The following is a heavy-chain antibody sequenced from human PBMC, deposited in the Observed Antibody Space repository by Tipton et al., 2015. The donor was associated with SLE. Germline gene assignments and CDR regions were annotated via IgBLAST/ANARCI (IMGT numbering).Heavy chain of an antibody. D-gene: IGHD6-19*01. J-gene: IGHJ4*02. CDR3: ARGGAVADYSVGDFDY. CDR2: INPNSGVT. V-gene: IGHV1-2*04. CDR1: GYTFTGYY. Sequence: QLVQSGAEVKKPGASVKVSCKASGYTFTGYYMHWVRQAPGQGLEWMGWINPNSGVTNYEQNFQGWVTMTRDTSISTAYMELSRLRSDDTAVYYCARGGAVADYSVGDFDYWGQGTLVTVSS.